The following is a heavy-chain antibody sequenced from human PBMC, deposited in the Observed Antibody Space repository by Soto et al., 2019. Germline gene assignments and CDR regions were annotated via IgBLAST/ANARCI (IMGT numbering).Heavy chain of an antibody. CDR1: GFTFSRYG. CDR3: AKDLEDIVVVPTSMDEY. V-gene: IGHV3-30*18. CDR2: ISYDGSNK. D-gene: IGHD2-2*01. Sequence: HVQLVESGGGVVQPGRSLRLSCAASGFTFSRYGMHWVRQAPGKGLEWVTVISYDGSNKYYADSVKGRFTISRDNSKNTLYLQMNSLRAEDTDVYYCAKDLEDIVVVPTSMDEYWGQGTLVTVSS. J-gene: IGHJ4*02.